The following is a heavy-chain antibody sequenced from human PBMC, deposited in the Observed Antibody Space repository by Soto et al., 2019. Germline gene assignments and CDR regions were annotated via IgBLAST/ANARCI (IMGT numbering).Heavy chain of an antibody. CDR2: ISSSGSTR. V-gene: IGHV3-48*03. J-gene: IGHJ4*02. Sequence: PGGSLRLSCAASGFTFSSYEMNWVRQAPGKGLEWVSYISSSGSTRYFADSVKGRSTISRDNAKNSLYLQMNSLRAEDTAVYYCARGYGGNSRYYFDYWGQGTLVTVSS. D-gene: IGHD2-21*02. CDR3: ARGYGGNSRYYFDY. CDR1: GFTFSSYE.